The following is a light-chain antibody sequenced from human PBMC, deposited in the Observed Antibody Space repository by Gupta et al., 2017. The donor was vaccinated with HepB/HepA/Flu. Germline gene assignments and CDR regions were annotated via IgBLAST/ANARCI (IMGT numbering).Light chain of an antibody. CDR2: DNN. CDR3: GTWDSSLSAGV. V-gene: IGLV1-51*01. Sequence: QSLLTQPPSVSAAPGQKVTISCSGSSSNIGNNYVSWYQQLPGTAPKLLIYDNNKRPSGNPDRFSGSKSGTSATLGITGLQTGDEADYYCGTWDSSLSAGVFGGGTKLTVL. CDR1: SSNIGNNY. J-gene: IGLJ2*01.